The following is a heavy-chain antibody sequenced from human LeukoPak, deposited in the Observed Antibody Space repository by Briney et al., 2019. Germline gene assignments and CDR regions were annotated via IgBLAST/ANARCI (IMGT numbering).Heavy chain of an antibody. CDR3: ARSPEGFLEWLLSPSNAFDI. CDR1: GFTFSSYW. V-gene: IGHV3-7*01. J-gene: IGHJ3*02. D-gene: IGHD3-3*01. Sequence: PGGSLRLSWAASGFTFSSYWMSWVRQAPGKGLGWVANIKQDGSEKYYVDSVKGRFTISRDNAKNSLYLQMNSLRAEDTAVYYCARSPEGFLEWLLSPSNAFDIWGQGTMVTVSS. CDR2: IKQDGSEK.